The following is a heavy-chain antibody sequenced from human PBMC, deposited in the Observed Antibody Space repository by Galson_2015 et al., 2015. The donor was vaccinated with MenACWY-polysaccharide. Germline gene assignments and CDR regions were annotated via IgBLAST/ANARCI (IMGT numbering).Heavy chain of an antibody. CDR3: SAWLWNQFDT. CDR2: INNAATNT. Sequence: LRLSCAASGFTFSGHGTTWVRQSPGRGLEWVSTINNAATNTHYSDSVRGRFTISRDNSRNTLYLQMNSLRAEDTAIYYCSAWLWNQFDTWGQGIVVTVSS. CDR1: GFTFSGHG. J-gene: IGHJ5*02. D-gene: IGHD2-21*01. V-gene: IGHV3-23*01.